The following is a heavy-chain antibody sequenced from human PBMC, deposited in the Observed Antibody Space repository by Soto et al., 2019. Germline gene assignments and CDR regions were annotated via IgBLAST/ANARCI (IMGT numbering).Heavy chain of an antibody. CDR2: INPRDSDV. D-gene: IGHD3-3*01. J-gene: IGHJ3*02. Sequence: GESLKISCKGFDYTFAAYWIGWVRQMPGKGLEWMGVINPRDSDVKYSPSFQGQVTISADKSINTAFLQWRSLKASDTAMYYCARHDYTRDVWYYTYDTWGQGTMVTVSS. V-gene: IGHV5-51*01. CDR1: DYTFAAYW. CDR3: ARHDYTRDVWYYTYDT.